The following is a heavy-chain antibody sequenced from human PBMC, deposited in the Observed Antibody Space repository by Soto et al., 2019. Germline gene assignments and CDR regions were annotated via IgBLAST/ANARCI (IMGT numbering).Heavy chain of an antibody. J-gene: IGHJ5*02. CDR3: ARGRDCGGDCPNWFDP. Sequence: EVQMVESGGGLVQPGGSLRLSCAASGFTVSSNYMSWVRQAPGKGLEWVSVIYSGGSTYYADSVKGRFTISRHNSKNTLYLQMNSLRAEDTAVYYCARGRDCGGDCPNWFDPWGQGTLVTVSS. CDR2: IYSGGST. CDR1: GFTVSSNY. D-gene: IGHD2-21*02. V-gene: IGHV3-53*04.